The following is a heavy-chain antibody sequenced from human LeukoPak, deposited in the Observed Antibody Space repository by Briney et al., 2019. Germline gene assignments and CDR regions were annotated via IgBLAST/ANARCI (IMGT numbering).Heavy chain of an antibody. CDR3: ASPLAASGLRAFDI. Sequence: SETLSLTCSVSGGSISSSSYHWGWIRQPPGKGLEWIGNIYDSGSSYYNPSLKSRVTISIDTFKNQFSLKLSSVTAADTAVYYCASPLAASGLRAFDIWGQGTMVTVSS. J-gene: IGHJ3*02. V-gene: IGHV4-39*01. CDR1: GGSISSSSYH. CDR2: IYDSGSS. D-gene: IGHD6-25*01.